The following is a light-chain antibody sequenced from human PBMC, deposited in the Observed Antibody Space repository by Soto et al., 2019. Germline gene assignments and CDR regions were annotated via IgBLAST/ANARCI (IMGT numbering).Light chain of an antibody. Sequence: DIQMTQSPSTLSASVGDRVSIACRASQSISTWLAWYQQKPGKAPKLLIYDASSLASGVPSRFSGSGSGTEFTLSINRLQPQDFATYYCQQYDRYSWTFGQGTKVEIK. V-gene: IGKV1-5*01. J-gene: IGKJ1*01. CDR3: QQYDRYSWT. CDR2: DAS. CDR1: QSISTW.